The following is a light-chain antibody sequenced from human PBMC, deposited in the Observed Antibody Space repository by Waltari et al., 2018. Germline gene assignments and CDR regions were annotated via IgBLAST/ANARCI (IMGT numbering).Light chain of an antibody. CDR1: QDISRY. Sequence: DIQMTQSPSSVSASLGDRVTITCRASQDISRYLAWYQQTPGRSPKLLIFDTSSLQSGVPSRFSGSGSGTDFTLTISRLEPEDFAVYFCQQYGTSHWTFGQGTRVEFK. CDR2: DTS. CDR3: QQYGTSHWT. J-gene: IGKJ1*01. V-gene: IGKV1D-12*01.